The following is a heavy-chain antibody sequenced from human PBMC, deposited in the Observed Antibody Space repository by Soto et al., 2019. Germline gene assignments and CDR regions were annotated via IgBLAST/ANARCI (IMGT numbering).Heavy chain of an antibody. CDR3: ARDRAEGSSSTPAGGMDV. CDR1: GGSIRTYY. V-gene: IGHV4-59*01. D-gene: IGHD6-6*01. CDR2: IHYSGVT. Sequence: KPSETLSLTCSVSGGSIRTYYWNWIRQPPGGGLEWIAYIHYSGVTNYSPSLRGRVSISIDRSNNEFSLKVSSVTAADTAVYYCARDRAEGSSSTPAGGMDVWGQGTTVTVSS. J-gene: IGHJ6*02.